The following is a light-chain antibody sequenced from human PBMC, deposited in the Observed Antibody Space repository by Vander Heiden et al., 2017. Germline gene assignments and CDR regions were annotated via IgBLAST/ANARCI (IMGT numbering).Light chain of an antibody. CDR2: SNN. CDR1: SSNIGSNT. J-gene: IGLJ3*02. CDR3: AAWDDSLNGWV. V-gene: IGLV1-44*01. Sequence: QSVLTQPPSASGTPGQRVTISCSGSSSNIGSNTVNWYQQLPGTAPTLLLYSNNQRPSGVPDRFSGSKSGTSASLAISGLQSEDEADYYCAAWDDSLNGWVFGGGTKLTVL.